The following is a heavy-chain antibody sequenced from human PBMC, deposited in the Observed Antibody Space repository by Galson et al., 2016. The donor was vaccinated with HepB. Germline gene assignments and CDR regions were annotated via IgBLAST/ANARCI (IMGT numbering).Heavy chain of an antibody. V-gene: IGHV3-23*01. J-gene: IGHJ4*02. CDR1: GCPFSPYA. CDR3: AKSGVWGTHRSPDY. D-gene: IGHD3-16*02. CDR2: LSGYGDVT. Sequence: LRLSCSASGCPFSPYAMSWVRQPPGRGLQGVSSLSGYGDVTHHAASVKGRFTISRDNSKNTLYLQMNSLRAEDTALYYCAKSGVWGTHRSPDYWGQGTLVTVSS.